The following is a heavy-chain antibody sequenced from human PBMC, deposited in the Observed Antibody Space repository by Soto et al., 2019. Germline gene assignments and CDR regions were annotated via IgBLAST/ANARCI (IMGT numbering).Heavy chain of an antibody. D-gene: IGHD1-26*01. CDR2: FDPEDGET. V-gene: IGHV1-24*01. J-gene: IGHJ4*02. CDR1: GYTLTELS. CDR3: ATAKRGSYSIFDY. Sequence: ASVXVSCKVSGYTLTELSMHWVRQAPGKGLEWMGGFDPEDGETIYAQKFQGRVTMTEDTSTDTAYMELSSLRSEDTAVYYCATAKRGSYSIFDYWGQGTLVTVSS.